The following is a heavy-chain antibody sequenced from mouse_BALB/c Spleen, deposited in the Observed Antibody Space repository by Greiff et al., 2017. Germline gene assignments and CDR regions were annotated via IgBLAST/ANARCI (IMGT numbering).Heavy chain of an antibody. CDR1: GFTFSSFG. J-gene: IGHJ2*01. CDR2: ISSGSSTI. Sequence: EVHLVESGGGLVQPGGSRKLSCAASGFTFSSFGMHWVRQAPEKGLEWVAYISSGSSTIYYADTVKGRFTISRDNPKNTLFLQMTSLRSEDTAMYYCASLDFDYWGQGTTLTVSS. CDR3: ASLDFDY. V-gene: IGHV5-17*02.